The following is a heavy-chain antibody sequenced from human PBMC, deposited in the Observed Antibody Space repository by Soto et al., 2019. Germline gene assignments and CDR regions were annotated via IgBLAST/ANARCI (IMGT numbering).Heavy chain of an antibody. Sequence: SDTLSLTCIVSCGSITSYHCAWIRQPAGKGLEWIGRVFASGTTDYNPSLRNRITMSVDTSRNQFSLEMRSMTAADTAMYYCATYSDTYLNWLDPWAQGILVTVSS. CDR3: ATYSDTYLNWLDP. CDR1: CGSITSYH. V-gene: IGHV4-4*07. CDR2: VFASGTT. J-gene: IGHJ5*02. D-gene: IGHD5-18*01.